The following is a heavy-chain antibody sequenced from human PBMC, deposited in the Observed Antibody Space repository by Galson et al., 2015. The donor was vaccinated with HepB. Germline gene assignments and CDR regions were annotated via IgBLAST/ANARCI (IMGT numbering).Heavy chain of an antibody. J-gene: IGHJ4*02. Sequence: SVKVSCKASGGTFSSYAISWVRQAPGQGLEWMGGIIPIFGTANYAQKFQGRVTITADESTSTAYMELSSLRSEDTAVYYCARDRVYSDYSDYWGQGTLVTVSS. CDR1: GGTFSSYA. V-gene: IGHV1-69*13. CDR2: IIPIFGTA. CDR3: ARDRVYSDYSDY. D-gene: IGHD5/OR15-5a*01.